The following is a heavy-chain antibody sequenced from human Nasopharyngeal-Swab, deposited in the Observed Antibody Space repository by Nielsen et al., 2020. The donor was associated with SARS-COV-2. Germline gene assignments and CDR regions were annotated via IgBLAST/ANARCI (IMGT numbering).Heavy chain of an antibody. V-gene: IGHV3-74*01. Sequence: GGSLRLSCAASGYTFSNYWMHWVRQVPGKGLVWVSRINIDGSITDYADSVKGRFTISRDNAKNTLYLQMNSLRAEDTAVYYCAREGWHYDFWSGSLGFDYWGQGTLVTVSS. CDR1: GYTFSNYW. J-gene: IGHJ4*02. D-gene: IGHD3-3*01. CDR2: INIDGSIT. CDR3: AREGWHYDFWSGSLGFDY.